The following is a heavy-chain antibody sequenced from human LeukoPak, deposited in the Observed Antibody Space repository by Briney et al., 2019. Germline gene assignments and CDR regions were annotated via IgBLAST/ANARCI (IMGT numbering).Heavy chain of an antibody. CDR2: IYYSGST. Sequence: SETLSLTCTVSGGSISSYYWSWIRQPPGKGLEWIGYIYYSGSTNYNPSLKSRVTISVDTSKNQFSLKLSSVTAADTAVYYCARAWGDMVRGPKGYYYYYYGMDVWAKGPRSPSP. J-gene: IGHJ6*02. CDR3: ARAWGDMVRGPKGYYYYYYGMDV. V-gene: IGHV4-59*01. D-gene: IGHD3-10*01. CDR1: GGSISSYY.